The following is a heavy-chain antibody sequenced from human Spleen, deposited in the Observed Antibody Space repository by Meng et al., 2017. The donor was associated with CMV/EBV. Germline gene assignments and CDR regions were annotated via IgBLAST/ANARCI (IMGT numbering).Heavy chain of an antibody. D-gene: IGHD6-19*01. CDR2: ISSSGRTI. Sequence: GGSLRLSCAASGFIFSSYEMNWVRQAPGKGLEWVSYISSSGRTIYYADSVKGRFTISRDNAKDSLYLQMNSLRADDTAVYYCARDFDAGWLGYWGQGTLVTVSS. V-gene: IGHV3-48*03. CDR3: ARDFDAGWLGY. J-gene: IGHJ4*02. CDR1: GFIFSSYE.